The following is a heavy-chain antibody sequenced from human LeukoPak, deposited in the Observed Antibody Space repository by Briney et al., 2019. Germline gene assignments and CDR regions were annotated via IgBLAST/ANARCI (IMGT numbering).Heavy chain of an antibody. CDR2: IDWDDDK. Sequence: ESGPTLVNPTQTLTLTCTFSGFSLSTSGLCVSWIRQPPGKALEWLARIDWDDDKYYSTSLKTRLTISKDTSKTQVVLTMTNMETVNTATYYCALIIPADCTTAPGAFDISGEATMVTASS. V-gene: IGHV2-70*11. D-gene: IGHD2-8*01. CDR3: ALIIPADCTTAPGAFDI. J-gene: IGHJ3*02. CDR1: GFSLSTSGLC.